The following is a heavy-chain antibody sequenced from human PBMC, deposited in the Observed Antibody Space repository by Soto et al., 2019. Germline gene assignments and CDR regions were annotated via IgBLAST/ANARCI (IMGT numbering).Heavy chain of an antibody. V-gene: IGHV3-74*01. CDR1: GFTFSSHW. Sequence: EVQLVESGGGLVQPGGSRRVSCVASGFTFSSHWMHWVRQAPGKGLVWVARIDVDGSSTTYADFVKGRFTISRDNAKNTLYLQMNSLRAEDTAVYFCAREYYDFWITTASHGFAVLGRGTMVTVSS. CDR2: IDVDGSST. D-gene: IGHD3-3*01. CDR3: AREYYDFWITTASHGFAV. J-gene: IGHJ3*01.